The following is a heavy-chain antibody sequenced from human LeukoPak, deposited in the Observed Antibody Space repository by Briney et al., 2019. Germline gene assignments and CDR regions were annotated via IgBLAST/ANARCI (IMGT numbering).Heavy chain of an antibody. V-gene: IGHV3-9*01. Sequence: GRSLRLSCAASGFTFDDYAMHWVRQAPGKGLEWVSGISWNSGSIGYADSVKGRFTISRDNAKNSLYLQMNNLRAEDTALYYCAKAVVPAAGFDYWGQGTLVTVSS. CDR1: GFTFDDYA. J-gene: IGHJ4*02. CDR3: AKAVVPAAGFDY. D-gene: IGHD2-2*01. CDR2: ISWNSGSI.